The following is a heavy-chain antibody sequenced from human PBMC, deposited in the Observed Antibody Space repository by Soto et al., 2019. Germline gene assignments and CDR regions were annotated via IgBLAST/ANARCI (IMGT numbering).Heavy chain of an antibody. CDR3: ARDLFGAYPYDAFDI. J-gene: IGHJ3*02. CDR1: GFTFSSYS. CDR2: ISSSSSYI. Sequence: GGSLRLSCAASGFTFSSYSMNWVRQAPGKGLEWVSSISSSSSYIYYADSVKGRFTISRDNAKNSLYLQMNSLRAEDTAVYYCARDLFGAYPYDAFDIWGQGTMVTVSS. V-gene: IGHV3-21*01. D-gene: IGHD3-16*01.